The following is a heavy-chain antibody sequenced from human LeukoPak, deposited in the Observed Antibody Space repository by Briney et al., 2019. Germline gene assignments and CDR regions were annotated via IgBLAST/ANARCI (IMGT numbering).Heavy chain of an antibody. V-gene: IGHV1-69*06. CDR3: ARGGYYDSSGYPILSTAGFDY. CDR1: GGTFSSYA. Sequence: ASVKVSCKASGGTFSSYAISWVRQAPGQGLEWMGGIIPIFGTANYAQKFQGRVTITADKSTSTAYMELSSLRSEDTAVYYCARGGYYDSSGYPILSTAGFDYWGQGTLVTVSS. J-gene: IGHJ4*02. CDR2: IIPIFGTA. D-gene: IGHD3-22*01.